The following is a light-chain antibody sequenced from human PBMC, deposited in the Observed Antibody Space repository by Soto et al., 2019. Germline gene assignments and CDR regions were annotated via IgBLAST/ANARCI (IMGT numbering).Light chain of an antibody. J-gene: IGLJ2*01. CDR1: SSDIGTYNY. Sequence: QSALTQPVSVSGSPGQSITISCTGTSSDIGTYNYVSWYQQHPDKAPKLMIYEVSNRPSGVSNRFSGSKSGNTASLTISGLQAEDEADYYCSSYTNSIAHFGGGTKLTVL. V-gene: IGLV2-14*01. CDR3: SSYTNSIAH. CDR2: EVS.